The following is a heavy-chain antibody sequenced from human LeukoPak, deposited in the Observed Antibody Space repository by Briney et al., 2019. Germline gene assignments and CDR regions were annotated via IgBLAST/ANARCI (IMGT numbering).Heavy chain of an antibody. Sequence: LPGGSLRLSCAASGFTFSSYAMTWVRQAPGKGLEWVSAISCSGGSTYYADSVKDRFTISRDNSKDTLYQQMNSRTAEDTVVYSCATDRRGAPPNFDYWGQGTLVTVSS. V-gene: IGHV3-23*01. CDR1: GFTFSSYA. J-gene: IGHJ4*02. CDR3: ATDRRGAPPNFDY. D-gene: IGHD3-16*01. CDR2: ISCSGGST.